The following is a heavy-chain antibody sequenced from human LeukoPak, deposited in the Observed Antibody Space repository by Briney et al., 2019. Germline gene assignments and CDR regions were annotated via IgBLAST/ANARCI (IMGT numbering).Heavy chain of an antibody. CDR2: ISGSGGST. Sequence: GGSLRLSCAASGFTFSSYAMSWVRQAPGKGLEWVSAISGSGGSTYYADSVKGRFTISRDNSKNTLYLQMNSLRAEDTAVYYCAKDRGGRVHLWFGEPYHPRSGDNDYWGQGTLVTVSS. D-gene: IGHD3-10*01. CDR3: AKDRGGRVHLWFGEPYHPRSGDNDY. J-gene: IGHJ4*02. V-gene: IGHV3-23*01. CDR1: GFTFSSYA.